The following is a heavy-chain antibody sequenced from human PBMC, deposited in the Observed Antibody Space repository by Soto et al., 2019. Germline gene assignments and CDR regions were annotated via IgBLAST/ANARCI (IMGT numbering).Heavy chain of an antibody. D-gene: IGHD6-13*01. CDR1: GYTFTSYA. CDR3: EATEDLAAGTDY. J-gene: IGHJ4*02. V-gene: IGHV1-3*01. CDR2: INAGNGNT. Sequence: ASVKGSWKGCGYTFTSYAMHWVRQAPGERLEGMGWINAGNGNTKYSQKFQGRVTITRDTSASTAYMELSSLRSEETAGYYCEATEDLAAGTDYSGPAPLLTLSS.